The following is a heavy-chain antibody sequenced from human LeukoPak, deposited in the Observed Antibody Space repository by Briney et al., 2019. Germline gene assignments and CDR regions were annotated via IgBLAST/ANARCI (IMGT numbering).Heavy chain of an antibody. CDR3: AKSTRYYYDSSGYYNRY. J-gene: IGHJ4*02. CDR2: ISGSGGST. V-gene: IGHV3-23*01. D-gene: IGHD3-22*01. Sequence: GGSLRLSCAASGFAFSNDGISWLRQAPGTGLEWVSAISGSGGSTYYADSVKGRFTISRDNSKNTLYVQVNSLRAEDTAVYYCAKSTRYYYDSSGYYNRYWGQGTLVTVSS. CDR1: GFAFSNDG.